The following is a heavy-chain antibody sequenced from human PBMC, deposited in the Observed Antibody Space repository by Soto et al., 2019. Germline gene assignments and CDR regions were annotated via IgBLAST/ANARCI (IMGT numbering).Heavy chain of an antibody. D-gene: IGHD6-13*01. CDR1: GGSISPYF. CDR3: ARKGAAASYAHYYMDV. V-gene: IGHV4-59*01. J-gene: IGHJ6*03. CDR2: VYYRGNT. Sequence: SETLALTCTVSGGSISPYFWSWILQPPGKGLEWIGYVYYRGNTNYNPSLESRVTISVDTSRNRFSLNLTSATAADTAVYYCARKGAAASYAHYYMDVWGRGTAVTVSS.